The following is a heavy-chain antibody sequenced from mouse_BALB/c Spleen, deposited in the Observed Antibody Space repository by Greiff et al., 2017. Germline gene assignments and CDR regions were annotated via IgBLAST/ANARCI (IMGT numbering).Heavy chain of an antibody. CDR1: GYTFTSYY. CDR2: IYPGNVNT. J-gene: IGHJ4*01. D-gene: IGHD1-1*01. V-gene: IGHV1S56*01. Sequence: QVQLQQSGPELVKPGASVRISCKASGYTFTSYYIHWVKQRPGQGLEWIGWIYPGNVNTKYNEKFKGKATLTADKSSSTAYMQLSSLTSEDSAVYFCARGGGSSYLNYAMDYWGQGTSVTVSS. CDR3: ARGGGSSYLNYAMDY.